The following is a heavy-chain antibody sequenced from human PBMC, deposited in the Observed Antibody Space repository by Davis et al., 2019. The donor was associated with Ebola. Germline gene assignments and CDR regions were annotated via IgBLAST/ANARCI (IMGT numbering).Heavy chain of an antibody. V-gene: IGHV4-31*03. CDR3: ARGRYCSSTSCFYYYYYMDV. J-gene: IGHJ6*03. Sequence: SETLSLTCTVSGGSINNVVYYWTWIRQQPGKGLEWIGYIYYTGSSYYNPSLKGRVSMSVDTSKNQFSLKLSSVTAADTAVYYCARGRYCSSTSCFYYYYYMDVWGQGTTVTVSS. CDR2: IYYTGSS. CDR1: GGSINNVVYY. D-gene: IGHD2-2*01.